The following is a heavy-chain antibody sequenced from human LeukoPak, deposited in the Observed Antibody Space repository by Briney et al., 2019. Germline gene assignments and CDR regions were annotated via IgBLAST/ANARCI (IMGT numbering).Heavy chain of an antibody. CDR1: GLTFINYW. Sequence: GGSLRLSCAGSGLTFINYWMTWVRQVPGKGLEWVAYINRDGSGKYYLPSVRGRFTISKDDAKDSLYLQMDSLRPEDTAIYYCARVEYSGNGNLYWGQGTLVTVSS. J-gene: IGHJ4*02. CDR3: ARVEYSGNGNLY. D-gene: IGHD1-26*01. V-gene: IGHV3-7*03. CDR2: INRDGSGK.